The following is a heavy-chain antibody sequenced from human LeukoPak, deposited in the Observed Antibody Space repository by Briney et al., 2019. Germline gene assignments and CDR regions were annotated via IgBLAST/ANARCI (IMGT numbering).Heavy chain of an antibody. CDR3: ARGEGYYDSSGPADY. V-gene: IGHV3-30*02. Sequence: GGSLRLSCAASGFIFSSYGMHWVRQAPGKGLEWVAFIRYDGSNKYYADSVKGRFTISRDNSKNTLYLQMNSLRAEDTAVYYCARGEGYYDSSGPADYWGQGTLVTVSS. CDR2: IRYDGSNK. D-gene: IGHD3-22*01. J-gene: IGHJ4*02. CDR1: GFIFSSYG.